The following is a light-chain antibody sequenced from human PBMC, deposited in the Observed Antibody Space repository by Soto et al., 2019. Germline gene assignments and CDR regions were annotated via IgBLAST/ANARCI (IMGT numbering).Light chain of an antibody. CDR3: QHYNSYSEA. J-gene: IGKJ1*01. Sequence: DIQMTQSPSSLSASVGARVTITCRASQAIRNDLGWYQQKPGKAPKRLIYAASSLDSEVPLRFSGSGSGTAGTLTISSLQPDDCETYYCQHYNSYSEAFGQGTKVDIK. CDR1: QAIRND. CDR2: AAS. V-gene: IGKV1-17*01.